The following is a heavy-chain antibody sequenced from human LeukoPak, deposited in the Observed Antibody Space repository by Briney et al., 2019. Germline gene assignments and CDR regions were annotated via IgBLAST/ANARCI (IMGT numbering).Heavy chain of an antibody. Sequence: SETLSLTCTVSGGSISSSSYYWGWIRQPPGKGLEWIGSIYYSGSTYYNPSLKSRVTISVDTSKNQFSLKLSSVTAADTAVYYCARDGGIVFPYNWFDPWGQGTLVTVSS. D-gene: IGHD2-15*01. V-gene: IGHV4-39*07. CDR2: IYYSGST. CDR1: GGSISSSSYY. CDR3: ARDGGIVFPYNWFDP. J-gene: IGHJ5*02.